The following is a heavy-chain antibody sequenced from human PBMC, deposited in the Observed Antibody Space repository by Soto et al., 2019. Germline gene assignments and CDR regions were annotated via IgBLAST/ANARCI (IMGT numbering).Heavy chain of an antibody. CDR1: GFMFDNYA. V-gene: IGHV3-23*01. J-gene: IGHJ6*02. Sequence: GSLRLSCAASGFMFDNYAMTWARQAPGKGLEWVASLVRNGRTPEYANSVKGRFTMSSDLSAGSLFLQMDSLRGEDTAVYYCAKDAVSGDGVWLLDSWGQGTAVTV. CDR3: AKDAVSGDGVWLLDS. CDR2: LVRNGRTP. D-gene: IGHD5-12*01.